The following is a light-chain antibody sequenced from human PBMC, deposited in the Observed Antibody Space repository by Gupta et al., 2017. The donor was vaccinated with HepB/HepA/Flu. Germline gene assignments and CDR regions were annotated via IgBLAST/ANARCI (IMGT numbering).Light chain of an antibody. CDR2: DDS. CDR1: SIGSER. CDR3: QVWDSTSGV. Sequence: SYVLTQQPSVSVAPGQTARIICRGNSIGSERVHWYQQKPGQAPVLVVYDDSERPSGIPERFSGSNSGNTATLIISRVEAGDEADCYCQVWDSTSGVFGGGTRLTVL. J-gene: IGLJ3*02. V-gene: IGLV3-21*02.